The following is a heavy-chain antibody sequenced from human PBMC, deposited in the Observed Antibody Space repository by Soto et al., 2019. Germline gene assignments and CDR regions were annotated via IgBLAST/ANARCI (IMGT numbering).Heavy chain of an antibody. J-gene: IGHJ4*02. CDR1: GGSISSYH. D-gene: IGHD6-13*01. CDR2: IYNSGNT. Sequence: SETLSLTCTVSGGSISSYHWAWIRQPPGKELEWIGYIYNSGNTNYNPSLNSRVTMSEDTSKNQFSLKLTSVTAADTAVYYCARDAAGKGRHFDSWGQGTLVTVSS. V-gene: IGHV4-59*01. CDR3: ARDAAGKGRHFDS.